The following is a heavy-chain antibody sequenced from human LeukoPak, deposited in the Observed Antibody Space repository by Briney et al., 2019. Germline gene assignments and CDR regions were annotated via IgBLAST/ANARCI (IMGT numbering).Heavy chain of an antibody. CDR1: GGTFSSYA. V-gene: IGHV1-69*05. CDR3: AREGSGTFDY. CDR2: IIPIFGKA. J-gene: IGHJ4*02. Sequence: SVKVSCKASGGTFSSYAISWVRQAHGQGLEWMGGIIPIFGKASYTQKFQGRVTITTDESTSTAYMELSSLRSEDTAVYYCAREGSGTFDYWGQGTLVTVSS. D-gene: IGHD1-14*01.